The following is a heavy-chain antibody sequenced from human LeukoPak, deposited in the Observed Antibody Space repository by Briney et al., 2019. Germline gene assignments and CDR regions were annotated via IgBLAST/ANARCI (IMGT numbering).Heavy chain of an antibody. CDR3: AKATSHCSGGSCYSSSDY. V-gene: IGHV3-23*01. CDR1: GFTFSSYA. Sequence: GGSLRLSCAASGFTFSSYAMSWVRQAPGKGLEWVSGISGSGGSTYYADSVKGRFTISRDSSKNTLYLQMNSLRADDTAVYYCAKATSHCSGGSCYSSSDYWGQGTLVTVST. CDR2: ISGSGGST. D-gene: IGHD2-15*01. J-gene: IGHJ4*02.